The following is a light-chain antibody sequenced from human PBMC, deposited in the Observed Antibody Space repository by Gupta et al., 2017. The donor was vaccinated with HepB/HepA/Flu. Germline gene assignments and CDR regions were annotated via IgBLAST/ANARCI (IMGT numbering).Light chain of an antibody. J-gene: IGKJ5*01. V-gene: IGKV3-15*01. CDR2: GAL. CDR1: QNIASN. CDR3: QQYENGPII. Sequence: EIVMTQSPATLSVSPGERATLSCRASQNIASNLAWYQQKPGQAPRLLIYGALTRATGLPARFSGSGSATEFTLTISSLQSEDFAIYYCQQYENGPIIFGQGTRLEIK.